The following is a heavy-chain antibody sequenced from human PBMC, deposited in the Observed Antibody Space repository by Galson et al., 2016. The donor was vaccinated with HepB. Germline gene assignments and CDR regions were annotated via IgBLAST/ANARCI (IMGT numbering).Heavy chain of an antibody. Sequence: SLRLSCAASGSMFSDYSMNWVRQAPGKGLEWVSYIGSSGSAIYYADSVKGRFIISRDNGKNSLYLQMNSLRGEDTAVYYCSNLGVVATERRPVRRFAPWGQGTLVTVSS. V-gene: IGHV3-48*01. J-gene: IGHJ5*02. CDR2: IGSSGSAI. CDR3: SNLGVVATERRPVRRFAP. D-gene: IGHD2-21*01. CDR1: GSMFSDYS.